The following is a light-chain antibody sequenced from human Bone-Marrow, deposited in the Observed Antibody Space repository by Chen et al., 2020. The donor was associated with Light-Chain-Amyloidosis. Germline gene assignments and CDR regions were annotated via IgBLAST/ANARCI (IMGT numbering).Light chain of an antibody. CDR3: LQDNDYPRT. V-gene: IGKV1-6*01. CDR1: EDIRNE. J-gene: IGKJ1*01. CDR2: GAS. Sequence: AIQMTQSPSSLSASVGDRVTITCRASEDIRNELGWYQQKPGKAPKLLIYGASNLQGGVPSRFSGSGYGTDFTLTIISLQPEDFATYFCLQDNDYPRTFGQGTRVEV.